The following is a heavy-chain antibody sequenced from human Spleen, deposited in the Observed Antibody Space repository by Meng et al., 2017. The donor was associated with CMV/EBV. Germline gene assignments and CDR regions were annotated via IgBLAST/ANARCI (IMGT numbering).Heavy chain of an antibody. J-gene: IGHJ4*02. D-gene: IGHD1-26*01. Sequence: GESMKISCAASGFTFSSYGMHWLRQAPGKGLEWVAFIRYDGSNKYYADSLKGRFIISRNNSKNTLYLQMNILRAEDTAVYYCAKDRTYSGSPRAFDYWGQGTLVTVSS. V-gene: IGHV3-30*02. CDR2: IRYDGSNK. CDR1: GFTFSSYG. CDR3: AKDRTYSGSPRAFDY.